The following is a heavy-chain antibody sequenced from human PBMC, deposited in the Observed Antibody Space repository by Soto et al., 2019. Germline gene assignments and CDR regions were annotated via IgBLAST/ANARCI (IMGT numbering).Heavy chain of an antibody. Sequence: VASVKVSCKASGYTFTSYGISWVRQAPGQGLEWMGWISAYNGNTNYAQKLQGRVTMTTDTSTSTVYMELSSLRSEDTAVYYCAREIRSHYYSCYMDVWGKGTTLT. V-gene: IGHV1-18*01. J-gene: IGHJ6*03. CDR2: ISAYNGNT. CDR1: GYTFTSYG. CDR3: AREIRSHYYSCYMDV.